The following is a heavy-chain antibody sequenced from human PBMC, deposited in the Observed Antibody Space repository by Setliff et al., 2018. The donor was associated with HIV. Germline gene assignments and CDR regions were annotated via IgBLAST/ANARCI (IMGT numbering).Heavy chain of an antibody. CDR1: GDSITSRNYH. CDR3: ARVSPLTHYYYMDM. D-gene: IGHD7-27*01. CDR2: VYHTGST. J-gene: IGHJ6*03. V-gene: IGHV4-39*07. Sequence: SETLSLTCAVSGDSITSRNYHWDWVRQPPGKGLEWIGSVYHTGSTYYNPSLKSRVSMSVDTSKNQFYLHLSSVTAADTAVYYCARVSPLTHYYYMDMWGKGTTVTVSS.